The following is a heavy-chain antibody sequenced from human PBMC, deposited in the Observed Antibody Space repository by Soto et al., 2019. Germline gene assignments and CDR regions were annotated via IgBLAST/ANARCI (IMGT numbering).Heavy chain of an antibody. J-gene: IGHJ5*02. CDR1: GGSISSSSYY. CDR2: IYYSGST. V-gene: IGHV4-39*01. D-gene: IGHD3-10*01. CDR3: ARQGLLWFGEFGENWFDP. Sequence: SETLSLTCTVSGGSISSSSYYWGWIRQPPGKGLEGIGSIYYSGSTYYNPSLKSRVTISVDTSKNQFSLKLSSVTAADTAVYYCARQGLLWFGEFGENWFDPWGQGTLVTVSS.